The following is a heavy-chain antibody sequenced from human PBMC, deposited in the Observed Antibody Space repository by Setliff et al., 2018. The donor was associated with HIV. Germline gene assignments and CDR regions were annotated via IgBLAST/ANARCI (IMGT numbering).Heavy chain of an antibody. V-gene: IGHV3-30*18. J-gene: IGHJ4*02. CDR1: GFTFSSYG. D-gene: IGHD1-26*01. CDR2: ISYDGSNK. Sequence: SLRLSCAASGFTFSSYGMHWVRQAPGKGLEWVAVISYDGSNKYYADSVKGRFTISRDNSKNTLYLQMNSLRAEDTAVYYCAKWGGMGATEPYYFDYWGQGTLVTVSS. CDR3: AKWGGMGATEPYYFDY.